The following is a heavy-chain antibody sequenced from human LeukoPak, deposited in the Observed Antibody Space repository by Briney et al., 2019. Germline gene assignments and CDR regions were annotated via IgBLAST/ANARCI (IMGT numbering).Heavy chain of an antibody. V-gene: IGHV3-23*01. J-gene: IGHJ4*02. D-gene: IGHD2-2*01. Sequence: GGSLRLSWAASGFTFSSYAMSWVRQAPGKGLEWVSAISGSGGSTYYADSVKGRFTISRDNSKNTLYLQMNSLRAEDTAVYYCAKARTNIVVVPAVLGYWGQGTLVTVSS. CDR2: ISGSGGST. CDR1: GFTFSSYA. CDR3: AKARTNIVVVPAVLGY.